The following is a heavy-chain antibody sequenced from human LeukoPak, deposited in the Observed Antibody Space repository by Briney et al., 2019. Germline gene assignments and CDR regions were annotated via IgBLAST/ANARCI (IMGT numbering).Heavy chain of an antibody. V-gene: IGHV3-7*01. Sequence: GGSLRLSCAASGFTVSSNYMSWVRQAPGKGLEWVANIKQDGSEKYYVDSVKGRFTISRDNAKNSLYLQMNSLRAEDTAVYYCASGILPPPFDYWGQGTLVTVSS. D-gene: IGHD1-26*01. J-gene: IGHJ4*02. CDR2: IKQDGSEK. CDR1: GFTVSSNY. CDR3: ASGILPPPFDY.